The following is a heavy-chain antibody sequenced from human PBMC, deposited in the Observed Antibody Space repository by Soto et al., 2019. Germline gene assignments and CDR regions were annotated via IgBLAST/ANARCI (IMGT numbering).Heavy chain of an antibody. CDR3: TTDSPGWGYYGSGSYYWVVY. Sequence: EVQLVESGGGLVKPGGSLRLSCAASGFTFSNAWMNWVRQAPGKGLEWVGRIKSKTDGGTTDYAAPVKGRFTISRDDSKNTLYLQMNSLKTEDTAVYYCTTDSPGWGYYGSGSYYWVVYWGQGTLVTVSS. CDR2: IKSKTDGGTT. CDR1: GFTFSNAW. V-gene: IGHV3-15*07. D-gene: IGHD3-10*01. J-gene: IGHJ4*02.